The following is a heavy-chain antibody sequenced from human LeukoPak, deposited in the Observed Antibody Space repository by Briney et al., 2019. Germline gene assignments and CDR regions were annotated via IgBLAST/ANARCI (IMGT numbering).Heavy chain of an antibody. Sequence: PGGSLRLSCAASGFTLRSYEMSWVRQAPGKGLEWVSYISSSGSTRYYADSVKGRFTVSRDNDKNSLYLQMNSLRGEDTAVYYCARGLSTAVAGFDYWGQGSLVTVSS. CDR1: GFTLRSYE. J-gene: IGHJ4*02. V-gene: IGHV3-48*03. CDR3: ARGLSTAVAGFDY. D-gene: IGHD6-19*01. CDR2: ISSSGSTR.